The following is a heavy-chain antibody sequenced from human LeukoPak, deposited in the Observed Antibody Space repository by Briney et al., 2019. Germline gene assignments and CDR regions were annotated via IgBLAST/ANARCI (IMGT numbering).Heavy chain of an antibody. CDR1: GYTFTYYV. D-gene: IGHD1-26*01. J-gene: IGHJ4*02. CDR3: ARGEKPYDY. V-gene: IGHV1-18*01. CDR2: INAYNGNT. Sequence: ASVKVSCKTSGYTFTYYVISWVRQATGQGLEWMGWINAYNGNTIDAQNFQGRVTMTPDTSTSTAYMELRSLRSDDTAVYYCARGEKPYDYWGQGTLVSVSS.